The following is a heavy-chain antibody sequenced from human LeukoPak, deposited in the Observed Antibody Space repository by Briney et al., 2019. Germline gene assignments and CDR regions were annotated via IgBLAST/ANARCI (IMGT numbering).Heavy chain of an antibody. CDR1: GYTFTRYG. CDR2: ISTYNGNA. CDR3: ARVHLPRYGDYVVVPPDY. Sequence: ASVKVSCKASGYTFTRYGISWLRQAPRQGLEWMGWISTYNGNAKNAQRLQGRVTMNTDISTSTAYMELRSLRSDDTAVYYCARVHLPRYGDYVVVPPDYWGQGTVVTVSS. D-gene: IGHD4-17*01. J-gene: IGHJ4*02. V-gene: IGHV1-18*01.